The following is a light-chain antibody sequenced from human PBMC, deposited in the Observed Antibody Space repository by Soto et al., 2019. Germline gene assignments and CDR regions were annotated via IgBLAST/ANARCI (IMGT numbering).Light chain of an antibody. V-gene: IGKV1-39*01. CDR2: AAS. Sequence: DIQMTQSPSSLSASVGDRVTITCRASQSITSYLNWYQQKPGKSPNLLIYAASSLQSGVPSRFSGSGSGTDFTLTISSLQPEDFATYFCQQNYSTPWTFGQGTKVEIK. J-gene: IGKJ1*01. CDR1: QSITSY. CDR3: QQNYSTPWT.